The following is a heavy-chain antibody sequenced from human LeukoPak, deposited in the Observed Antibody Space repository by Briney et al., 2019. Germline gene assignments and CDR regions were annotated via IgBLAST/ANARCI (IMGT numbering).Heavy chain of an antibody. CDR2: IYYSGRT. CDR3: ARESTGSGRDLRPNDAFDI. J-gene: IGHJ3*02. Sequence: SQTLSLTCAVSGGSISSGGYSWSWIRQPPGKGLEWIGYIYYSGRTYYNPSLKSRVTISVDTSKNQFSLKLSSVTAADTAVYYCARESTGSGRDLRPNDAFDIWGQGTMVTVSS. D-gene: IGHD3-10*01. CDR1: GGSISSGGYS. V-gene: IGHV4-30-4*07.